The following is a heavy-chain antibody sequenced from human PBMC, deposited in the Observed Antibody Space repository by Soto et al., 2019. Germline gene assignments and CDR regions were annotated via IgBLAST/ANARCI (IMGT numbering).Heavy chain of an antibody. CDR3: ARDFGGIGWFDP. CDR1: GFTVSSNY. Sequence: GGSLRLSCAASGFTVSSNYMSWVRQAPGKGLEWVSVIYSGGSTYYADSVEGRFTISRDNSKNTLHLQMNSLRAEDTAVYYCARDFGGIGWFDPWGQGTMVTVSS. D-gene: IGHD2-15*01. J-gene: IGHJ5*02. CDR2: IYSGGST. V-gene: IGHV3-53*01.